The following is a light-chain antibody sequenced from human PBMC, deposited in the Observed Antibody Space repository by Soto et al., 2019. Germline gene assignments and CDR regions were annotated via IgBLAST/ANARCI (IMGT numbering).Light chain of an antibody. Sequence: DIPVTQSPSTLSASVGDRVTITCRASQSISNSLAWYHQKPGTALKFLIYDASNLERVVPSRSSGSGPGTEFTLNTSTLQPDDFSTYYCEQYGGFSLTFGQGTKVDIK. CDR1: QSISNS. V-gene: IGKV1-5*01. CDR3: EQYGGFSLT. CDR2: DAS. J-gene: IGKJ1*01.